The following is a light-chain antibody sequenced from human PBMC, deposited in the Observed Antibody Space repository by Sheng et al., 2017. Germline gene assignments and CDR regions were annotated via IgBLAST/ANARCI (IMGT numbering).Light chain of an antibody. V-gene: IGKV1-5*03. J-gene: IGKJ2*01. CDR2: KAS. CDR1: QSVSSL. CDR3: QQLRSYPYT. Sequence: DIQMTQSPSTLSASVGDRVTITCRASQSVSSLLAWYQQKPGRAPKFLIFKASALESGVPSRFSGSGSGTEFALTISGLQPDDFATYYCQQLRSYPYTFGQGTKLDI.